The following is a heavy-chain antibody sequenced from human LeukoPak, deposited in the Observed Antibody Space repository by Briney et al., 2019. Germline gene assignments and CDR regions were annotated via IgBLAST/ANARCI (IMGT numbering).Heavy chain of an antibody. V-gene: IGHV4-34*01. CDR2: INHSGST. CDR3: ARGSDGSTFDY. Sequence: SSETLSLTCAVYGGSFSGYYWSWIRQPPGKGLEWIGEINHSGSTNYNPSLKSRVTISVDTSKNQFSLKLSSVTAADTAVYYCARGSDGSTFDYWGQGTLVTVSS. CDR1: GGSFSGYY. J-gene: IGHJ4*02.